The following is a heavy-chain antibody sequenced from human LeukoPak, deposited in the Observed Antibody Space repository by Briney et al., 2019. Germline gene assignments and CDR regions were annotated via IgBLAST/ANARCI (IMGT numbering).Heavy chain of an antibody. Sequence: GGTLRLSCAASGFTFSSYWMSWVRQAPGKGLEGVANIKQDGSEKYYVDSVKGRFTISRDNAENSLYLQMNSLRAEDTAVYYCARDYRGYRAPYYFDYWGQGTLVTVSS. D-gene: IGHD2-15*01. CDR2: IKQDGSEK. J-gene: IGHJ4*02. V-gene: IGHV3-7*01. CDR3: ARDYRGYRAPYYFDY. CDR1: GFTFSSYW.